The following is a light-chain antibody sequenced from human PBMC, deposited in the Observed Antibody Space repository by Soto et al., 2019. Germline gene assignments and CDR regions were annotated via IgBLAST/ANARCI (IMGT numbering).Light chain of an antibody. J-gene: IGKJ5*01. CDR2: DVS. CDR3: QQYNNWPFS. V-gene: IGKV3-15*01. Sequence: EIVLAQSPATLSSFPGDRVTLSCRASQGVTTNFAWYQQKSGQSPRLLIYDVSIRATGVPARFSGTGSETDLTLTISALQSEDSAVYFCQQYNNWPFSFGQGTRLEIK. CDR1: QGVTTN.